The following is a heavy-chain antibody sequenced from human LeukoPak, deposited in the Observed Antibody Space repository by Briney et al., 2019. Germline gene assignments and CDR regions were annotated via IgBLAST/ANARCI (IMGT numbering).Heavy chain of an antibody. CDR1: GFTFSSYS. Sequence: GGSLRLSCAASGFTFSSYSMNWVRQAPGKGLEWVSAISGSGGSTYYADSVKGRFTISRDNSKNTLYLQMNSLRAEDTAVYYCARVIVVPAFYYYYYMDVWGKGTTVTVSS. D-gene: IGHD2-2*01. CDR2: ISGSGGST. V-gene: IGHV3-23*01. CDR3: ARVIVVPAFYYYYYMDV. J-gene: IGHJ6*03.